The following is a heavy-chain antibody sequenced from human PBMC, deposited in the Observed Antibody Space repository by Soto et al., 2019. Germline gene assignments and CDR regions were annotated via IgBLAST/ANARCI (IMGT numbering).Heavy chain of an antibody. D-gene: IGHD6-19*01. CDR3: ARGGPGGSGWYRFGYYFDY. CDR2: IWYDGSNK. V-gene: IGHV3-33*01. Sequence: QVQLVESGGGVVQPGRSLRLSCAASGFTFSSYGMHWVRQAPGKGLEWVAVIWYDGSNKYYADYVKGRFTISRDNSKNTLYLQMNSLRAEDTAVYYCARGGPGGSGWYRFGYYFDYWGQGTLVTVSS. CDR1: GFTFSSYG. J-gene: IGHJ4*02.